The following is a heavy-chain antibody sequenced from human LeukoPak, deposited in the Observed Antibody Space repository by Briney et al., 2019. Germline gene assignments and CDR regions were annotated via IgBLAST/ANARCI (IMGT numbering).Heavy chain of an antibody. CDR3: ARGMGGGALYQHSHAFDY. CDR2: KKPDGSEK. CDR1: GFTFTNYW. J-gene: IGHJ4*02. Sequence: AGGSLRLSCVVSGFTFTNYWMGWVPHAPGKGLEGVGNKKPDGSEKYYMDSMKGRFTIPRENYENSLHLHLNSRRAEDTAVYYCARGMGGGALYQHSHAFDYWGQGALVTVSS. D-gene: IGHD6-13*01. V-gene: IGHV3-7*01.